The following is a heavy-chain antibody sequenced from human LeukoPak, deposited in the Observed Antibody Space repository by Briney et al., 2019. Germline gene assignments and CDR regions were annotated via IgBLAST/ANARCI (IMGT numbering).Heavy chain of an antibody. CDR3: ARDRGYCSSTSCYDHY. CDR1: GYTFTGYY. D-gene: IGHD2-2*01. V-gene: IGHV1-2*02. Sequence: ASVKVSCTASGYTFTGYYMHWVRQAPGQGLEWMGWINPNSGGTNYAQKFQGRVNMTRDTSISTAYMELSRLRSDDTAVYYCARDRGYCSSTSCYDHYWGQGTLVTVSS. J-gene: IGHJ4*02. CDR2: INPNSGGT.